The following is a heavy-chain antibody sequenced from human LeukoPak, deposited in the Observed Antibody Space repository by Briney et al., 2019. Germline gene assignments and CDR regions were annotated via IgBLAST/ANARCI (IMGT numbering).Heavy chain of an antibody. Sequence: PSETLSLTCAVYGGSFSGYYWSWIRQPPGKGLEWIGEINHSGSTNYNPSLKSRVTISVDTSKNQFSLKLSSVTAADTAVYYCARGFGGYCSGGSCPYWYFDLWGRGTLVTVSS. CDR3: ARGFGGYCSGGSCPYWYFDL. D-gene: IGHD2-15*01. CDR2: INHSGST. CDR1: GGSFSGYY. J-gene: IGHJ2*01. V-gene: IGHV4-34*01.